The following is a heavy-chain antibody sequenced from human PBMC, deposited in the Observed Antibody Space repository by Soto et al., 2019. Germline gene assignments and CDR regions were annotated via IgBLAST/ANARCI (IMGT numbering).Heavy chain of an antibody. D-gene: IGHD3-10*01. J-gene: IGHJ4*02. CDR3: GRGSLLWFGELLARFDF. V-gene: IGHV1-2*04. Sequence: ASVKVSCKASGYTFTGYDMHWVRQAPGQGLEWMGWINPNSGGTNYAQKFQGWVTMTRDTSISTAYMELSRLRSDDTAVYYCGRGSLLWFGELLARFDFWGQGTLVTVSS. CDR2: INPNSGGT. CDR1: GYTFTGYD.